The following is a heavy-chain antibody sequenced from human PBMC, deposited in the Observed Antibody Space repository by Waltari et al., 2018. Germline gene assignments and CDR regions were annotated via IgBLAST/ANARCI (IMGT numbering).Heavy chain of an antibody. CDR2: INWKGDKV. Sequence: VESGGGVIRPGGSLRISCEASGFPFDDYGMSWVRQGPGKGLEWIAGINWKGDKVAYGDAVRGRFIISRDNAKNLLYLQMNTVGLDDTALYYCARGGDSSWPRWGQGTLVTVSA. CDR1: GFPFDDYG. CDR3: ARGGDSSWPR. V-gene: IGHV3-20*04. D-gene: IGHD3-22*01. J-gene: IGHJ4*02.